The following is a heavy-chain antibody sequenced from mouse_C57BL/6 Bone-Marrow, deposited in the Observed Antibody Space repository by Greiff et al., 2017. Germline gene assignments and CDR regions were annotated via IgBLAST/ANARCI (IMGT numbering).Heavy chain of an antibody. CDR3: ARRIYYGYGGPFYAMDY. CDR2: ISSGGSYT. Sequence: EVQLVESGGDLVKPGGSLKLSYAASGFTFSSYGMSWVRQTPDKRLEWVATISSGGSYTSYPDSVKGRFTISRDNAKHPLYLQMSSLKSEDTAMYYCARRIYYGYGGPFYAMDYWGEGTSVTVSS. J-gene: IGHJ4*01. V-gene: IGHV5-6*01. D-gene: IGHD2-2*01. CDR1: GFTFSSYG.